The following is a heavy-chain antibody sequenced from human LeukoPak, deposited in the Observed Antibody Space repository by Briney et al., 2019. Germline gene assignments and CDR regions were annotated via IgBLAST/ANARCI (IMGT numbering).Heavy chain of an antibody. CDR2: IKSKIDGETT. D-gene: IGHD1-14*01. J-gene: IGHJ4*02. V-gene: IGHV3-15*01. Sequence: GGSLRLSCAASGFSFSNAWMTWVRQAPGKGLEWVGRIKSKIDGETTDYTEPVKGRFTISRAVSKNTLFLQMNSLKTEDTAVYYCTTLLPYNYWGQGTLVTVSS. CDR1: GFSFSNAW. CDR3: TTLLPYNY.